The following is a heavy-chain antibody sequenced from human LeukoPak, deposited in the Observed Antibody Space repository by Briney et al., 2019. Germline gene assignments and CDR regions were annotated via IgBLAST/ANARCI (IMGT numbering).Heavy chain of an antibody. CDR3: AREGDSNGYYYGRCDY. Sequence: PGGSLRLSCAASGFTFSSYEMNWVRQAPGKGLDWVSYISGSGSTIHYADSVKGRFTISRDNARNSLYLQMNSLRAEDTAVYYCAREGDSNGYYYGRCDYWGQGTPVTVSS. J-gene: IGHJ4*02. D-gene: IGHD3-22*01. CDR2: ISGSGSTI. CDR1: GFTFSSYE. V-gene: IGHV3-48*03.